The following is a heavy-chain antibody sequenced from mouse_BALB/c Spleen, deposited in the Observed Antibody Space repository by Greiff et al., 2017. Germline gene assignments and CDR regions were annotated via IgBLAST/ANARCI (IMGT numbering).Heavy chain of an antibody. CDR1: GFTFSSYG. V-gene: IGHV5-6*01. Sequence: EVKLMESGGDLVKPGGSLKLSCAASGFTFSSYGMSWVRQTPDKRLEWVATISSGGSYTYYPDSVKGRFTISRDNAKNTLYLQMSSLKSEDTAMYYCARPTSYYYGSSYYFDYWGQGTTLTVSS. J-gene: IGHJ2*01. CDR2: ISSGGSYT. CDR3: ARPTSYYYGSSYYFDY. D-gene: IGHD1-1*01.